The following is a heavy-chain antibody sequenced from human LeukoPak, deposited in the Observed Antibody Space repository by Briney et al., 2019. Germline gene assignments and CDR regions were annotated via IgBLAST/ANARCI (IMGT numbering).Heavy chain of an antibody. CDR3: ARDNAEGFCSGGTCYGDAFDP. CDR2: INPNSGGT. Sequence: ASVKVSCKASGYTFTGHYLHWVRQAPGQRLEWMGWINPNSGGTNYAQKFQGRVTMTRDTPISTAYMELSTLASDDTAVYYCARDNAEGFCSGGTCYGDAFDPWGQGTMITVSS. J-gene: IGHJ3*01. CDR1: GYTFTGHY. V-gene: IGHV1-2*02. D-gene: IGHD2-15*01.